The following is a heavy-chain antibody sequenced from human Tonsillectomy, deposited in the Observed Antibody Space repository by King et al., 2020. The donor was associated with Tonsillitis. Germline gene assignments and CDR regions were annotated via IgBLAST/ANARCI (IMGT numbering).Heavy chain of an antibody. CDR3: VKAIVGYVVAY. CDR1: GFTFSSYS. V-gene: IGHV3-64D*06. Sequence: VQLVESGGGLVQPGGSLRLSCSASGFTFSSYSMHWVRQAPGKGLECVSAITKTRENTYYADSVKGRFTISRDNSKNTLYLQISSPKTEDTAVYYCVKAIVGYVVAYWGQGTHVTVSS. D-gene: IGHD1-26*01. CDR2: ITKTRENT. J-gene: IGHJ4*02.